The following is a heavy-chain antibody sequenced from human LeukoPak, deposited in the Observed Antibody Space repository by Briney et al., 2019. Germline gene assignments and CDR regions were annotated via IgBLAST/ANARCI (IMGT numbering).Heavy chain of an antibody. J-gene: IGHJ4*02. CDR2: IYHSGST. Sequence: SQTLSLTCAVSGGSISSGGYSWSWIRQPPGKGLEWIGSIYHSGSTYYNPSLKSRVTISVDTSKNQFSLKLSSVTAADTAVYYCARGFLEDYYGSGAGYWGQGTLVTVSS. D-gene: IGHD3-10*01. V-gene: IGHV4-30-2*03. CDR1: GGSISSGGYS. CDR3: ARGFLEDYYGSGAGY.